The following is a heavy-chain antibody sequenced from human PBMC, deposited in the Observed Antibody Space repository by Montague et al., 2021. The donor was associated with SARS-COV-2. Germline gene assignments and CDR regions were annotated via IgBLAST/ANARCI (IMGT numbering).Heavy chain of an antibody. J-gene: IGHJ4*02. CDR1: GFTFSIYA. CDR2: ISGSGSST. V-gene: IGHV3-23*01. CDR3: ATAWIQLWGNFDY. D-gene: IGHD5-18*01. Sequence: SRRLSCAASGFTFSIYAMSWVRQAPGKGLEWVSAISGSGSSTYYADSVKGRFTISRDNSNNTLYLQMNSLRAEDTAVYYCATAWIQLWGNFDYWGQGTLVTVSS.